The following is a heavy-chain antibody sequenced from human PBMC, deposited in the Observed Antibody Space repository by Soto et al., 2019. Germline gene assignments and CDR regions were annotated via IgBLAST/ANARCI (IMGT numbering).Heavy chain of an antibody. Sequence: SETLSLTCTVSGGSVNSVDYYWSWIRQPPGEGLEWIGYIFYSGTTSYSPSLKSRVAISLDTSKNQFSLSLSSVTAADTAVYYCARGRGYSYGLDPWGQGTLVTVSS. V-gene: IGHV4-30-4*01. J-gene: IGHJ5*02. CDR3: ARGRGYSYGLDP. CDR2: IFYSGTT. CDR1: GGSVNSVDYY. D-gene: IGHD5-18*01.